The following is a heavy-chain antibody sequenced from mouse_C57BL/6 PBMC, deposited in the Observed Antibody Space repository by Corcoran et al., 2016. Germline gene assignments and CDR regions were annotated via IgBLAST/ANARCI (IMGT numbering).Heavy chain of an antibody. J-gene: IGHJ4*01. D-gene: IGHD2-3*01. CDR2: IYPGSGNT. V-gene: IGHV1-66*01. CDR3: AVWLLRANAMDY. CDR1: GYSFTSYY. Sequence: QVQLQQSGPELVKPGASVKISCKASGYSFTSYYIHWVKQRPGQGLEWIGWIYPGSGNTKYNEKFKGNATLTADTSSSTAYMQLSSLTSEDSAVYYCAVWLLRANAMDYWGQGTSVIVSS.